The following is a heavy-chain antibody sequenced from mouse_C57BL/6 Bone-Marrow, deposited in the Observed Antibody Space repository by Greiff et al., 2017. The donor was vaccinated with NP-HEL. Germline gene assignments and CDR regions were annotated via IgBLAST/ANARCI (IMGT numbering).Heavy chain of an antibody. D-gene: IGHD2-4*01. Sequence: EVKLMESGGDLVKPGGSLKLSCAASGFTFSSYGMSWVRQTPDKRLEWVATISSGGSYTYYPDSVMGRFTISRDNAKNTLYLQMSSLKSEDTAMYYCARHLNYDVDYWGQVTTLTVSS. CDR3: ARHLNYDVDY. CDR1: GFTFSSYG. CDR2: ISSGGSYT. V-gene: IGHV5-6*01. J-gene: IGHJ2*01.